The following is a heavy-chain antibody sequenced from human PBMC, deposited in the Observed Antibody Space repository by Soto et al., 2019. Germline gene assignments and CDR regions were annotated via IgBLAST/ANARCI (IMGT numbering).Heavy chain of an antibody. J-gene: IGHJ4*02. D-gene: IGHD2-21*01. V-gene: IGHV4-34*01. CDR1: GGSFSGYY. Sequence: QVQLQQWGAGLLKPSETLSLTCAVYGGSFSGYYWSWIRQPPGKGLEWIGEINHGGSTNYNPSLKCRVTISVDTSKNQFSLKLSSVTAAETAVYYCARGSILDYWGQGNLVTVSS. CDR3: ARGSILDY. CDR2: INHGGST.